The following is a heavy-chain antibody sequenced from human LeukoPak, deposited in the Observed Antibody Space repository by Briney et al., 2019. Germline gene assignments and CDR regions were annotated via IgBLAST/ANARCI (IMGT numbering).Heavy chain of an antibody. CDR2: IKQDGSEK. Sequence: GGSLRLSCAASGFTFSSYWMSWVRQAPGKGLEWVANIKQDGSEKYYVDSVKGRFTISRDNAKNSLYLQMNSLRAEDTAVYYCARTRTPRGGLHYFDYWGQGTLVTVSS. J-gene: IGHJ4*02. CDR1: GFTFSSYW. D-gene: IGHD2-2*01. V-gene: IGHV3-7*01. CDR3: ARTRTPRGGLHYFDY.